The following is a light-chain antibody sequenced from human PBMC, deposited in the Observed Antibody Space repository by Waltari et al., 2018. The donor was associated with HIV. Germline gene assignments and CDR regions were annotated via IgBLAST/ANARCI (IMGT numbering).Light chain of an antibody. CDR2: EVS. CDR3: SSYAGSNTLL. Sequence: QSALTQPPSASGSPGQSVTISCTGTTKDAGRYHYVSWYQQNPGEAPKLIIFEVSKRPSGVPDRFSGSKSGNTASLTVSGLQSEDEADYFCSSYAGSNTLLFGGGTKLTVL. V-gene: IGLV2-8*01. CDR1: TKDAGRYHY. J-gene: IGLJ2*01.